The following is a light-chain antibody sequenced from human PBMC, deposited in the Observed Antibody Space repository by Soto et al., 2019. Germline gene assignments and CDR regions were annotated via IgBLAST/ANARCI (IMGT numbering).Light chain of an antibody. J-gene: IGKJ1*01. CDR3: QQYNSYSGT. CDR2: KAS. CDR1: QSISSW. Sequence: DIHMTQSPSTLSASLVALVTITCRASQSISSWLAWYQQKPGKAPKLLIYKASSLESGVPSRFSGSGSGTEFTLTISSLQPDDFATYYCQQYNSYSGTFGQGTKVDIK. V-gene: IGKV1-5*03.